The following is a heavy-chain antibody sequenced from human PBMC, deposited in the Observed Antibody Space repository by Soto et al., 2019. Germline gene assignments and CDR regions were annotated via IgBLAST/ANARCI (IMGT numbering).Heavy chain of an antibody. V-gene: IGHV1-8*01. CDR2: MNPNSGNT. D-gene: IGHD6-13*01. J-gene: IGHJ4*02. Sequence: ASVKVSCKASGYTFTSYDINWVRQATGQGLEWMGWMNPNSGNTGYAQKFQGRVTMTRNTSMSTAYMELSSLRSEDTAVYYCARGLAAAAGKRNFDYWGQGTLVTVSS. CDR1: GYTFTSYD. CDR3: ARGLAAAAGKRNFDY.